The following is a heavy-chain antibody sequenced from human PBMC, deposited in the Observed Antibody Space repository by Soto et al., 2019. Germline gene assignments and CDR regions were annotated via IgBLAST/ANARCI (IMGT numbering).Heavy chain of an antibody. D-gene: IGHD3-22*01. Sequence: ASVKVSCKASGYTFTSYAMHWVRQAPGQRLEWMGWINAGNGNTKYSQKFQGRVTITRDTSASTAYMELSSLRSEDTAVYYCARDLGYYDSSGYFSYYYYYGMDVWGQGTTVTVYS. CDR2: INAGNGNT. V-gene: IGHV1-3*01. J-gene: IGHJ6*02. CDR3: ARDLGYYDSSGYFSYYYYYGMDV. CDR1: GYTFTSYA.